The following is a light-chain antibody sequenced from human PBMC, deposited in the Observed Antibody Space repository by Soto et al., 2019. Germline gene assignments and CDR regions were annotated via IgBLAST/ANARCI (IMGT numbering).Light chain of an antibody. CDR3: QQYETFSGT. Sequence: DIQMTQSPSSLSASVGDRGTITCRASQSISSYLNWYQQKPGEAPKLLIYDASALPRGVPSRFSGSGSGTKFTLTIASLQPDDFATYYCQQYETFSGTFGPGTKVDI. J-gene: IGKJ1*01. V-gene: IGKV1-5*01. CDR1: QSISSY. CDR2: DAS.